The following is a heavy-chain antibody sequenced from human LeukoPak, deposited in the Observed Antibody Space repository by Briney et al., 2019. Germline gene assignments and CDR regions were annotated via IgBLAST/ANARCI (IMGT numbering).Heavy chain of an antibody. J-gene: IGHJ4*02. CDR1: GFTFDDYA. CDR2: ISGDGGST. V-gene: IGHV3-43*02. CDR3: AKDIDYYDSSGYFDY. D-gene: IGHD3-22*01. Sequence: PGGSLRLSCAASGFTFDDYAMNWVRQAPGKGLEWVSRISGDGGSTYYADSVKGRFTISRDNSKNSLYLQMNSLRTEDTALYYCAKDIDYYDSSGYFDYWGQGTLVTVSS.